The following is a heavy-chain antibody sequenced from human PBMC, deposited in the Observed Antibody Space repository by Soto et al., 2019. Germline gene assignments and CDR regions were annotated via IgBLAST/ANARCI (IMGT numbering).Heavy chain of an antibody. Sequence: SEPLSLTCTVSGGSISCITCFWVWILQPPGKGLEWIGTVHDNGDTYFSPSLNSRVTISIDTSKNQFSLKLSSVTAADTAIYFCARTSRSSAYDYWSQGTLVTVSS. J-gene: IGHJ4*02. D-gene: IGHD6-6*01. CDR1: GGSISCITCF. CDR3: ARTSRSSAYDY. CDR2: VHDNGDT. V-gene: IGHV4-39*01.